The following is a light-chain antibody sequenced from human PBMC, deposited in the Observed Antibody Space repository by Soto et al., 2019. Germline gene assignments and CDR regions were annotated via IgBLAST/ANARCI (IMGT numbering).Light chain of an antibody. Sequence: YELTQPPSVSVAPGKTARITCGGKNIGSKSVHWYQQKPGQAPVLVIYYDSDRPSGIPERFSGSNSGNTATLTISRVEAWDEGYYYGHVWYSSSDHVVFGGGTKVTVL. CDR2: YDS. V-gene: IGLV3-21*04. CDR3: HVWYSSSDHVV. CDR1: NIGSKS. J-gene: IGLJ2*01.